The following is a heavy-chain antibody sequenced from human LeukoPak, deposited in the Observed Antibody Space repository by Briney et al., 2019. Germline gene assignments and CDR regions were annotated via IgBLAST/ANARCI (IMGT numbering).Heavy chain of an antibody. D-gene: IGHD2-2*02. CDR3: ARQGGLYFSI. Sequence: SETLSLTCTVSGGSISSYYWSWIRQPPGKGLEWIGNIFYSGSTNYNPSLKSRVTISVDTAKNQFSLKLSSVTAADTPVYYCARQGGLYFSIWGQRTMVTVSS. CDR2: IFYSGST. CDR1: GGSISSYY. V-gene: IGHV4-59*08. J-gene: IGHJ3*02.